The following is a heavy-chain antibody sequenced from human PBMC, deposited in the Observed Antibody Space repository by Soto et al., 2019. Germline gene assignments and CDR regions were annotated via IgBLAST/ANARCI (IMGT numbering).Heavy chain of an antibody. CDR1: GFTFSNYV. CDR3: AKYKLGATSNLDY. V-gene: IGHV3-23*01. J-gene: IGHJ4*02. CDR2: IDGSGGTI. D-gene: IGHD1-26*01. Sequence: EVQLLESGGGLVQPGGSLRLSCAASGFTFSNYVMTWVRQAPGKGLEWVSSIDGSGGTIYYADSGEGRFTISRDNSKNTLYLQMNSLRAEDTAVHYCAKYKLGATSNLDYWGQGTLVTVSS.